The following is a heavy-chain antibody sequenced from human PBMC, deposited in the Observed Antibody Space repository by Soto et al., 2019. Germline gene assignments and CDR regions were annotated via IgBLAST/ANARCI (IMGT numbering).Heavy chain of an antibody. D-gene: IGHD1-26*01. CDR3: ARGRGSSYFGY. V-gene: IGHV3-53*01. CDR1: GLTVSSNY. J-gene: IGHJ4*02. Sequence: EVQLVESGGGLIQPGGSLRLSCAASGLTVSSNYMNWVRQAPGKGLEWVSVLYSGGTTYYADSVKGRFTISRDNSKKTLSLQINSLSAEDPAVYYCARGRGSSYFGYWGQGTLVTVSS. CDR2: LYSGGTT.